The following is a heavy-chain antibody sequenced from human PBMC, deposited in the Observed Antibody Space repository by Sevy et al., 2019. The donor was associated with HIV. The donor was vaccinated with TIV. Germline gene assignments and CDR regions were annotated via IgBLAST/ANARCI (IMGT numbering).Heavy chain of an antibody. D-gene: IGHD3-3*01. Sequence: GGSLRLSCAASGFTFGNYAMSWVRQAPGKGLEWVSGMSGRGGSTDYADSVKGRFTISRDNSKNTLYLQMNSLRAEDTAIYYCAKDVPDQSWYDDFWSGSPCFDYCGRGTLVTVSS. CDR1: GFTFGNYA. CDR3: AKDVPDQSWYDDFWSGSPCFDY. J-gene: IGHJ4*02. CDR2: MSGRGGST. V-gene: IGHV3-23*01.